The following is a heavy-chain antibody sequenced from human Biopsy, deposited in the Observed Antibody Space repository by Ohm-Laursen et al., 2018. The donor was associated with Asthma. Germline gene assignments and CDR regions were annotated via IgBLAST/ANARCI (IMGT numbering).Heavy chain of an antibody. CDR2: IKHDGTEK. V-gene: IGHV3-7*01. Sequence: FLRLSCAASGFTFGDYCMSWVRQVPGKGLEWVANIKHDGTEKNHVDSLKGRFTISRDNAKNSLYLQMNSLRAEDTAVYYCARTFHFWSPYHAEHYQLWGQGTLVTVPS. CDR3: ARTFHFWSPYHAEHYQL. J-gene: IGHJ1*01. CDR1: GFTFGDYC. D-gene: IGHD3-3*02.